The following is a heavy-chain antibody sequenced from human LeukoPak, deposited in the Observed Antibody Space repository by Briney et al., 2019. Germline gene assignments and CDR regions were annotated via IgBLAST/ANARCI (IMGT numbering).Heavy chain of an antibody. V-gene: IGHV3-48*01. CDR1: GFTFSSYS. CDR3: ARDPNGST. CDR2: ISSSSSTI. J-gene: IGHJ5*02. D-gene: IGHD1-26*01. Sequence: QPGGSLRLSCAASGFTFSSYSMNWVRQAPGKGLEWVSYISSSSSTIYYADSVKGRFTISRDNSKNTLYLQMNSLRAEDTAVYYCARDPNGSTWGQGTLVTVSS.